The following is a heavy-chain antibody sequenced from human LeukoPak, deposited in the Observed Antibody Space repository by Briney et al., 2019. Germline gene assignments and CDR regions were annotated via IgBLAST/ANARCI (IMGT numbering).Heavy chain of an antibody. J-gene: IGHJ4*02. CDR3: ARDRTTYYDY. V-gene: IGHV4-61*02. CDR1: GGSISSGSYY. CDR2: IYTSGST. Sequence: PSQTLSLTCTVSGGSISSGSYYWSWIRQPAGKGLEWIGRIYTSGSTNYNPSLKSRVTISVDTSKNQFSLKLSSVTAADTAVYYCARDRTTYYDYWGQGALVTVSS. D-gene: IGHD4-11*01.